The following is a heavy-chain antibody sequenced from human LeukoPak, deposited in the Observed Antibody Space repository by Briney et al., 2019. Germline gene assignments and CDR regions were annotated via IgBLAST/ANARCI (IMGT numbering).Heavy chain of an antibody. V-gene: IGHV3-33*01. D-gene: IGHD3-22*01. CDR3: ARDQYYYDSSGPTGDAFDI. CDR2: IWYDGSNK. CDR1: GFTFSSYG. Sequence: GGSLRLSCAASGFTFSSYGMHWVRQAPGKGLEWVAVIWYDGSNKYYADSVKGRFTISRDNSKNTLYLQMNSLRAEDTAAYYCARDQYYYDSSGPTGDAFDIWGQGTMVTVSS. J-gene: IGHJ3*02.